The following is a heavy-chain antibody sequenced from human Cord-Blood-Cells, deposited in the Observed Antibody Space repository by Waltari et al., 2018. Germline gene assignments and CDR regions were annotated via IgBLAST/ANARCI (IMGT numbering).Heavy chain of an antibody. Sequence: EVQLVESGGGLVQPGGSLRLSCAASGFPFSSYEMNWVRQAPGKGLEWVSYISSSGSTKYYADSVKGRFTISRDNAKNSLYLQMNSLRAEDTAVYYCARDLAAAGDYWGQGTLVTVSS. CDR2: ISSSGSTK. CDR1: GFPFSSYE. J-gene: IGHJ4*02. CDR3: ARDLAAAGDY. V-gene: IGHV3-48*03. D-gene: IGHD6-13*01.